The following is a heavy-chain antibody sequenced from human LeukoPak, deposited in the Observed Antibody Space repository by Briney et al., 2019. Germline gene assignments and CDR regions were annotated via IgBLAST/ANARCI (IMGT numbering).Heavy chain of an antibody. CDR2: ISGSGGST. CDR3: AKEGYSTYYDFWSGYYDYYYYGMDV. Sequence: TGGSLRLSCAASGFTFSSYAMSWVRQAPGKGLEWVSAISGSGGSTYYADSVKGRFTISRDNSKNTLYLQMNSLRAEDTAVYYCAKEGYSTYYDFWSGYYDYYYYGMDVWGQGTTVTVSS. D-gene: IGHD3-3*01. CDR1: GFTFSSYA. V-gene: IGHV3-23*01. J-gene: IGHJ6*02.